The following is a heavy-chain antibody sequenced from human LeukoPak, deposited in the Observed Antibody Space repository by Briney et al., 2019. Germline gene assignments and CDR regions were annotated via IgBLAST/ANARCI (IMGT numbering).Heavy chain of an antibody. V-gene: IGHV4-39*01. CDR3: ARKYCSTTSCAIGLVDY. Sequence: SETLSLTCTASGGSISSRSYYWGWIRQPPGKGLEWIGSIYYSGSTYYNPSLKSRVTISVDTSKNQFSLKLSSVTAADTAVYYCARKYCSTTSCAIGLVDYWGQGSLVTVSS. CDR1: GGSISSRSYY. J-gene: IGHJ4*02. CDR2: IYYSGST. D-gene: IGHD2-2*01.